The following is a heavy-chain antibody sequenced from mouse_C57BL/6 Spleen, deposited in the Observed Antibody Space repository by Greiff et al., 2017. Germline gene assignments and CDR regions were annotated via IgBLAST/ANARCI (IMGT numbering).Heavy chain of an antibody. CDR2: IDPENGDT. Sequence: VQLKESGAELVRPGASVKLSCTASGFNIKDDYMHWVKQRPEQGLEWIGWIDPENGDTEYASKFQGKATITADTSSNTAYLQLSSLTSEDTAVYYCTKKGPYDYDEAWFAYWGQGTLVTVSA. CDR1: GFNIKDDY. J-gene: IGHJ3*01. D-gene: IGHD2-4*01. V-gene: IGHV14-4*01. CDR3: TKKGPYDYDEAWFAY.